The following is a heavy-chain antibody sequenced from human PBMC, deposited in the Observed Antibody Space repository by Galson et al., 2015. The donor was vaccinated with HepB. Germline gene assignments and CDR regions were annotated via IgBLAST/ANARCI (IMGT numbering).Heavy chain of an antibody. CDR3: ARSYSSGWIYWFDP. Sequence: SVKVSCKASGYTFTSYAMNWVRQAPGQGLEWMGWINTNTGNPTYAQGFTGRFVFSLDTSVSTAYLQISSLKAEDTAVYYCARSYSSGWIYWFDPWGQGTLVTVSS. D-gene: IGHD6-19*01. CDR2: INTNTGNP. V-gene: IGHV7-4-1*02. CDR1: GYTFTSYA. J-gene: IGHJ5*02.